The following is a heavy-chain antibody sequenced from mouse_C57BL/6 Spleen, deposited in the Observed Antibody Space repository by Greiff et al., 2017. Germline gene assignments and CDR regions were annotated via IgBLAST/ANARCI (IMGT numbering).Heavy chain of an antibody. V-gene: IGHV1-26*01. J-gene: IGHJ2*01. D-gene: IGHD1-1*01. CDR2: INPNNGGT. Sequence: EVQLQQSGPELVKPGASVKISCKASGYTFTDYYMNWVKQSHGKSLEWIGDINPNNGGTSYNQKFKGKATLTVDKSSSTAYMELRSLTSEDSAVYYCARITTVVSNGFDYWGQGTTLTVSS. CDR3: ARITTVVSNGFDY. CDR1: GYTFTDYY.